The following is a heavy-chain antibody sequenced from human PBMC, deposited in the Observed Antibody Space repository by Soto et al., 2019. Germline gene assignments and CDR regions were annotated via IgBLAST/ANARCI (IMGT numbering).Heavy chain of an antibody. V-gene: IGHV4-30-2*01. CDR1: GGSISSGGYS. CDR3: AREQLEGNWFDP. CDR2: IYHSGST. D-gene: IGHD1-1*01. J-gene: IGHJ5*02. Sequence: QLQLQESGSGLVRPSQTLSLTCAVSGGSISSGGYSWNWIRQPPGKGLEWIGYIYHSGSTLYNPSLKSRATISVDKSKNHFSPKRSAVTAADKAVYYCAREQLEGNWFDPWGQGTLVTVSS.